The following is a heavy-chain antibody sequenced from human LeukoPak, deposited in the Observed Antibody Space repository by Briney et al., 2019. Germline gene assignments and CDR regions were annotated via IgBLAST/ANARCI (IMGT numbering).Heavy chain of an antibody. D-gene: IGHD5-24*01. CDR2: IYYSGTT. CDR3: ARHERDASLDHALDI. V-gene: IGHV4-59*08. CDR1: GASISSYY. Sequence: SETLSLPCTVSGASISSYYWSWIRQAPGKGLEWIGYIYYSGTTSYNPSLKSRVTTLVDTSKNQFSLKLSSVTAADPAVYYCARHERDASLDHALDIWGQGTMVTVSS. J-gene: IGHJ3*02.